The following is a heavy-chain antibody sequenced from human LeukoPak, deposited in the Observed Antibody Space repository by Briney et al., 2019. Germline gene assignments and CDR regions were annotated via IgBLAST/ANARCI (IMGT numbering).Heavy chain of an antibody. D-gene: IGHD3-22*01. V-gene: IGHV3-30*02. Sequence: PGGSLRLSCAASGFTFSSSGMHWVRQAPGKGLEWVAFIRYDGSIKYYADSVKGRFTISRDNSKNTLYLQLNSLRLEDTAVYYCAKPYYYDSSGYYYFEYWGQGTLVTVSS. CDR2: IRYDGSIK. J-gene: IGHJ4*02. CDR1: GFTFSSSG. CDR3: AKPYYYDSSGYYYFEY.